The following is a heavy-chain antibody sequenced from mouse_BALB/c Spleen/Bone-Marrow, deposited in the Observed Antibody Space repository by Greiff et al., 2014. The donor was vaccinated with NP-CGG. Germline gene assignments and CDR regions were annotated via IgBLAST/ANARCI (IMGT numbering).Heavy chain of an antibody. Sequence: QVQLQQPGAELVRPGTSVKVSCKASGYAFTNYLIEWVKQRPGRGLEWIGVLNPGSGGTNYNEKFKGKATLTADKSSSTAYMQLSSLTSDDSAVYFCARRIYYAMGYWGQGTTLTVSS. CDR1: GYAFTNYL. V-gene: IGHV1-54*01. CDR2: LNPGSGGT. CDR3: ARRIYYAMGY. D-gene: IGHD2-1*01. J-gene: IGHJ2*01.